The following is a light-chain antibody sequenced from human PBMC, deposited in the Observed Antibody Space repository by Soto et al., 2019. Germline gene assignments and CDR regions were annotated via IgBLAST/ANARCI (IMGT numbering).Light chain of an antibody. Sequence: QSALTQPASVSGSPGQSITISCTGTTSDFSRYNYVAWYQQLPGKAPKLLIYEVTNRPSGVSDRFSGSKSGNTASLTISGLQSDDEADYYCSSYTASTTLVLFGTGTKLTVL. V-gene: IGLV2-14*01. CDR3: SSYTASTTLVL. CDR1: TSDFSRYNY. CDR2: EVT. J-gene: IGLJ1*01.